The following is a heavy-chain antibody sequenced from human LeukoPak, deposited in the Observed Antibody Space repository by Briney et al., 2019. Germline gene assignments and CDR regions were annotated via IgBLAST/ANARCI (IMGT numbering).Heavy chain of an antibody. D-gene: IGHD1-26*01. J-gene: IGHJ4*02. CDR2: IKTKTDDGAT. CDR3: TTYVGATAY. V-gene: IGHV3-15*01. Sequence: GGSLRLSCAASGFTFSNARMNWVRQAPGKGLEWVGRIKTKTDDGATDYSAPVKARFTISRDDSKTTLYLQMNGLKAEDTAIYYCTTYVGATAYWGQGTLVTVSS. CDR1: GFTFSNAR.